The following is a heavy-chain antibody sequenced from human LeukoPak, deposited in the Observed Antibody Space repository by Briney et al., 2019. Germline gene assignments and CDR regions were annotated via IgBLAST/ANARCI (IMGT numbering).Heavy chain of an antibody. D-gene: IGHD7-27*01. Sequence: GGSLRLSCAASGFTFGSYSMNWVRQAPGKGLEWVSFISSSSSTIYADSVKGRFTISRDNAKNSLYLQMNSLRAEDTAVYYCAREGPMGIPEDHWGQGTLVTVSS. CDR2: ISSSSSTI. CDR3: AREGPMGIPEDH. J-gene: IGHJ4*02. V-gene: IGHV3-48*04. CDR1: GFTFGSYS.